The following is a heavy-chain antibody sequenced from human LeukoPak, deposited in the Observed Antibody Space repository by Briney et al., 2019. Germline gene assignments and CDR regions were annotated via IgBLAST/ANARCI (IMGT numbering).Heavy chain of an antibody. V-gene: IGHV4-61*02. CDR3: ARDPYCSSTSCYRWFDP. J-gene: IGHJ5*02. CDR2: IYTSGST. Sequence: SETLSLTCTVSGGSISSGSYYWSWIRQPAGKGLEWIGRIYTSGSTNYNPSLKSRVTMSVDTSKNQFSLKLSSVTAADTAVYYCARDPYCSSTSCYRWFDPWGQGTLVTVSS. D-gene: IGHD2-2*01. CDR1: GGSISSGSYY.